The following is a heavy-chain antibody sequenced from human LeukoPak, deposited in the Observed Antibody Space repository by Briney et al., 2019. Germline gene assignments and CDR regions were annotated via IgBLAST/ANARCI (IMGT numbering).Heavy chain of an antibody. J-gene: IGHJ6*02. D-gene: IGHD3-3*01. CDR3: ARDRSDYDFWSGYYPPYYYGMDV. CDR2: IWYDGSNK. V-gene: IGHV3-33*01. CDR1: GFTFSSYG. Sequence: GGSLRLSCAASGFTFSSYGMHWVRQAPGKGLEWVAVIWYDGSNKYYADSVKGRFTISRDNSKNTLYLQMNSLRAEDTAVYYCARDRSDYDFWSGYYPPYYYGMDVWGQETLVTVSS.